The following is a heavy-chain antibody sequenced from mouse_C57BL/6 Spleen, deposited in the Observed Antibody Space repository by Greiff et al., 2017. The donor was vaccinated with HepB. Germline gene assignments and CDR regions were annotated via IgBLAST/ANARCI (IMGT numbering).Heavy chain of an antibody. CDR3: ARERNWDPAWFAY. V-gene: IGHV2-2*01. J-gene: IGHJ3*01. Sequence: VKVVESGPGLVQPSQSLSITCTVSGFSLTSYGVHWVRQSPGKGLEWLGVIWSGGSTDYNAAFISRLSISKDNSKSQVFFKMNSLQADDTAIYYCARERNWDPAWFAYWGQGTLVTVSA. D-gene: IGHD4-1*01. CDR2: IWSGGST. CDR1: GFSLTSYG.